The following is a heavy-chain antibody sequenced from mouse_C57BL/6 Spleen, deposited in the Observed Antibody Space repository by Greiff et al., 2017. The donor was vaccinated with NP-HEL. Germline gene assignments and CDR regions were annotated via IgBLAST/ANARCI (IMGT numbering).Heavy chain of an antibody. CDR1: GYAFSSSW. Sequence: QVQLQQSGPELVKPGASVKISCKASGYAFSSSWMNWVKQRPGKGLEWIGRIYPGDGDTNYNGKFKGKATLTADKSSSTAYMQLSSLTSEDSAVYFCEEYSNHYWGQGTTLTVSS. J-gene: IGHJ2*01. D-gene: IGHD2-5*01. V-gene: IGHV1-82*01. CDR2: IYPGDGDT. CDR3: EEYSNHY.